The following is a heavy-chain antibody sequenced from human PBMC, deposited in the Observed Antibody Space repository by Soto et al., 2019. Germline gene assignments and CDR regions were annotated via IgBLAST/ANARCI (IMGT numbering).Heavy chain of an antibody. V-gene: IGHV3-53*02. Sequence: EVQLVETGGGLIQPGGSLRLSCAASGFTVSSNYMSWVRQAPGQGLEWVSFIYSGGRTYYADSVKGRFTISRDNSKNTMYLQMNSLRAEDTAVYYGAREAISSDYFAYWGQGTLVIVSS. J-gene: IGHJ4*02. CDR2: IYSGGRT. D-gene: IGHD3-22*01. CDR1: GFTVSSNY. CDR3: AREAISSDYFAY.